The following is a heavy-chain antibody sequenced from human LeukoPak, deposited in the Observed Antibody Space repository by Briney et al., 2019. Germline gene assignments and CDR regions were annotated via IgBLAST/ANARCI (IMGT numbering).Heavy chain of an antibody. V-gene: IGHV3-74*01. Sequence: GGSLRLSCAASGFTFSNHSMHWVRQAPGKGLVWVSCINSDGNSTRYADSAKGRFTISRDKDKNTLYLQMTSLRAEDTAVYYRARRRYCSSTNCYGDWFAPWGQGNLVTVSP. J-gene: IGHJ5*02. CDR3: ARRRYCSSTNCYGDWFAP. CDR1: GFTFSNHS. D-gene: IGHD2-2*01. CDR2: INSDGNST.